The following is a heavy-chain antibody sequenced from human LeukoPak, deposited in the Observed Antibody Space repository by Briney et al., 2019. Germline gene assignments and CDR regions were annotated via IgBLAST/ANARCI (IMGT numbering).Heavy chain of an antibody. Sequence: ASVKVSSKASGYTFSTYDINWVRQATGQGLEWMGWMNPNSGNTGYAQKFRGRVTMTRDTSITTAYLELSSLTSEDTAVYYCARVHSSGQDWGQGTMVTVSS. D-gene: IGHD3-22*01. CDR3: ARVHSSGQD. CDR2: MNPNSGNT. CDR1: GYTFSTYD. V-gene: IGHV1-8*01. J-gene: IGHJ4*02.